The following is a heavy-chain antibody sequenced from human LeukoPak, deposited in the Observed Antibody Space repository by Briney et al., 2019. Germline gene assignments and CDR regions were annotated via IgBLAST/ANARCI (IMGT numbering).Heavy chain of an antibody. Sequence: ASVKVSCKASGGTFSSYAISWVRQAPGQGLEWMGRITPIFGTANYAQKFQGRVTITTDESTSTAYMELSSLRSEDTAVYYCARASYDSSGYYLPFDYWGQGTLVTVSS. CDR3: ARASYDSSGYYLPFDY. J-gene: IGHJ4*02. V-gene: IGHV1-69*05. CDR1: GGTFSSYA. D-gene: IGHD3-22*01. CDR2: ITPIFGTA.